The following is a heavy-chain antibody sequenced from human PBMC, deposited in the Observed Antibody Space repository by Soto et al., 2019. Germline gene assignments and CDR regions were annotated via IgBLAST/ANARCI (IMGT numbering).Heavy chain of an antibody. V-gene: IGHV1-69*02. J-gene: IGHJ4*02. CDR3: ARGAPIAVAGTSA. CDR2: IIPILGIA. D-gene: IGHD6-19*01. Sequence: QVQLVQSGAEVKKPGSSVKVSCKASGGTFSSYTISWVRQAPGQGHEWMGRIIPILGIANYAQKFQGRVTITADKSTSTAYMELSSLRSEDTAVYYCARGAPIAVAGTSAWGQGTLVTVSS. CDR1: GGTFSSYT.